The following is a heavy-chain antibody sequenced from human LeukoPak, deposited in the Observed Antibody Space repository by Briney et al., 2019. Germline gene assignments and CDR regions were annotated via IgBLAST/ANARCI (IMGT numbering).Heavy chain of an antibody. D-gene: IGHD3-3*01. CDR2: IRSKTYGGTA. J-gene: IGHJ4*02. Sequence: GGSLRLSCTASGFTFGDYAMSWVRQAPGKGLEWVGFIRSKTYGGTAGYAASVKGRFTISRDDSKSIAYLQMNSLKTEDTAVYYCTRDNFWSGRDYWGQGTLVTVSS. CDR3: TRDNFWSGRDY. CDR1: GFTFGDYA. V-gene: IGHV3-49*04.